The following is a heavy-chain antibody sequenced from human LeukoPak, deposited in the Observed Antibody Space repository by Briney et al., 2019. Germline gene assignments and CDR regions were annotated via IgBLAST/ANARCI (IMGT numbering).Heavy chain of an antibody. V-gene: IGHV4-39*07. CDR3: ASLFPPSGSYSNAFDI. J-gene: IGHJ3*02. CDR1: GGSISTSSYY. Sequence: SETLSLTCTVSGGSISTSSYYWGWVRQPPGKGLEWIGNIFYSGSTYYSPSLKSRVTISVDTSKNQFSLKLSSVTAADTAVYYCASLFPPSGSYSNAFDIWGQGTMVTVSS. CDR2: IFYSGST. D-gene: IGHD1-26*01.